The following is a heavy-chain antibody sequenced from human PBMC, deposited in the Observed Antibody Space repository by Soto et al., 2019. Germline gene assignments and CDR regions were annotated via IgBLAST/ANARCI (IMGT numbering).Heavy chain of an antibody. Sequence: QVQLQESGPGLVKPSETLSLTCTVSGGSISSYYWSWIRQPAGKGLEWIGRIYTSGSTNYNPSLKSRVTMSVDTSKNQFSLKLCSVTAADTAVYYCARDQDSSSWYYSVGMDVWGQGTTVTVSS. CDR1: GGSISSYY. CDR3: ARDQDSSSWYYSVGMDV. V-gene: IGHV4-4*07. J-gene: IGHJ6*02. D-gene: IGHD6-13*01. CDR2: IYTSGST.